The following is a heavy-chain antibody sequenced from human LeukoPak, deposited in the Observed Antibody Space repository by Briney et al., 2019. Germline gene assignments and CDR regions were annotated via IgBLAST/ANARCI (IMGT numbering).Heavy chain of an antibody. D-gene: IGHD2-2*01. CDR1: GYTFTSYG. Sequence: ASVKVSCKASGYTFTSYGISWVRQAPGQGLEWKGWISAYNGNTNYAQKLQGRVTMTTDTSTSTAYMELRSLRSDDTAVYYCARDWAVVVPAANVFFAFDIWGQGTMVTVSS. CDR2: ISAYNGNT. J-gene: IGHJ3*02. V-gene: IGHV1-18*01. CDR3: ARDWAVVVPAANVFFAFDI.